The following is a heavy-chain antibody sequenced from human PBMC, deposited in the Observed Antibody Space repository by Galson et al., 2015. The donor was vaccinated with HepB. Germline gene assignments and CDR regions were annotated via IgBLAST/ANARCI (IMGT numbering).Heavy chain of an antibody. V-gene: IGHV3-23*01. CDR1: GFTFSSYA. CDR3: AKEGQWLVHDWSGMDV. CDR2: ISGSGGST. D-gene: IGHD6-19*01. Sequence: SLRLSCAASGFTFSSYAMSWVRQAPGKGLEWVSAISGSGGSTYYADSVKGRFTISRDNSKNTLYLQMNSLRAEDTAVYYCAKEGQWLVHDWSGMDVWGQGTTVTVSS. J-gene: IGHJ6*02.